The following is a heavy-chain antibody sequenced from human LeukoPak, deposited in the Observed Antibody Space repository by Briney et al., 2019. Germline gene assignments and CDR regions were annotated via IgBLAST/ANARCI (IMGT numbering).Heavy chain of an antibody. V-gene: IGHV3-21*01. CDR3: ARDAPSYYYGSGSYDPYGMDV. Sequence: GGSLTLSCAASGFTFSSYNMNWVRQARGKGLEWVSSISSSSSYIYYADSVKGRFTISRDNAKNSLYLQMNSMRAEDTAVYYCARDAPSYYYGSGSYDPYGMDVWGQGTTVTVSS. CDR1: GFTFSSYN. D-gene: IGHD3-10*01. J-gene: IGHJ6*02. CDR2: ISSSSSYI.